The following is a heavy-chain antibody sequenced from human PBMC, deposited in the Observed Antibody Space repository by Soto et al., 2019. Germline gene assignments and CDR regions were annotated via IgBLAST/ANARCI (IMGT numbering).Heavy chain of an antibody. CDR3: ALHPGGGEYYLDY. CDR1: GFTFSSYA. CDR2: ISGSGGST. Sequence: PGGSLRFSCAASGFTFSSYAMSWVRQAPGKGLEWVSAISGSGGSTYYADSVKGRFTISRDNSMNTLYLQMNSLRAEDTAVYYCALHPGGGEYYLDYWGQGTLVTVSS. J-gene: IGHJ4*02. D-gene: IGHD3-16*01. V-gene: IGHV3-23*01.